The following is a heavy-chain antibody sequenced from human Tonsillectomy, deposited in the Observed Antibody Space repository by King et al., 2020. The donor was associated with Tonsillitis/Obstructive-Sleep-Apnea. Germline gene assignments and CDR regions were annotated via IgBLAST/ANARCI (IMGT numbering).Heavy chain of an antibody. CDR2: IYPGDSVA. J-gene: IGHJ3*02. CDR3: ARLSAARVSSNAFDI. Sequence: QLVQSGAEVKKPGESLKISCKGSGYNFTNSWIDWVRQMPGKGLEWMRIIYPGDSVARYSPSFQGQVPISADKSISTAYLQWSSLKASDTAMYYCARLSAARVSSNAFDIWGQGTMVTVSS. CDR1: GYNFTNSW. V-gene: IGHV5-51*01. D-gene: IGHD6-6*01.